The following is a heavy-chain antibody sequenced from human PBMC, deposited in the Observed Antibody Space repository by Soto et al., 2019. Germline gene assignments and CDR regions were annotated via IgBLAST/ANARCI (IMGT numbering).Heavy chain of an antibody. CDR1: GFSLSTSGMC. Sequence: GSGPTLVNPTQTLTLTCTFSGFSLSTSGMCVSWIRQPPGKALEWLALIDWDDDKYYSTSLKTRLTISKDTSKNQVVLTMTNMDPVDTATYYCARIHPTSHYYDSSGYYPPYFDYWGQGTLVTVSS. CDR2: IDWDDDK. CDR3: ARIHPTSHYYDSSGYYPPYFDY. V-gene: IGHV2-70*01. D-gene: IGHD3-22*01. J-gene: IGHJ4*02.